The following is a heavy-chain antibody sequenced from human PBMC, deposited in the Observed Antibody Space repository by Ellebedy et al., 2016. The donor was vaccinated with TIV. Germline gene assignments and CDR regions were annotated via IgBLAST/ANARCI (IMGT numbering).Heavy chain of an antibody. Sequence: SVKVSXXASGGTFSSYAISWVRQAPGQGLEWMGGIIPIFGTANYAQKFQGRVTITADESTSTAYMELSSLRSEDTAVYYCAREGRGYSGYDWVAGYYYGMDVWGQGTTVTVSS. D-gene: IGHD5-12*01. J-gene: IGHJ6*02. CDR3: AREGRGYSGYDWVAGYYYGMDV. CDR1: GGTFSSYA. V-gene: IGHV1-69*13. CDR2: IIPIFGTA.